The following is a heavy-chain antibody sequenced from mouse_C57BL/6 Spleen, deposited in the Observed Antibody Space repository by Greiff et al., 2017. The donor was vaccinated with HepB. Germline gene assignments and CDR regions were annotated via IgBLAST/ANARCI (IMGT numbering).Heavy chain of an antibody. V-gene: IGHV3-6*01. Sequence: EVKLQESGPGLVKPSQSLSLTCSVTGYSITSGYYWNWIRQFPGNKLEWMGYISYDGSNNYNPSLKNRISITRDTSKNQFFLKLNSVTTEDTATYYCARERLLRPYWYFDVWGTGTTVTVSS. CDR2: ISYDGSN. CDR1: GYSITSGYY. J-gene: IGHJ1*03. CDR3: ARERLLRPYWYFDV. D-gene: IGHD1-2*01.